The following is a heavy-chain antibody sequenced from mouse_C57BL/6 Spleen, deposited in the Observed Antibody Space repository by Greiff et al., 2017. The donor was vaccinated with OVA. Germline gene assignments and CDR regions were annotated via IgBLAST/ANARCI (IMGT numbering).Heavy chain of an antibody. CDR3: ARVGGGSRGYFDV. CDR1: GFTFSSYA. J-gene: IGHJ1*03. CDR2: ISDGGSYT. V-gene: IGHV5-4*03. Sequence: EVMLVESGGGLVKPGGSLKLSCAASGFTFSSYAMSWVRQTPEKRLEWVATISDGGSYTYYPDNVKGRFTISRDNAKNNLYLQMSHLKSEDTAMYYCARVGGGSRGYFDVWGTGTTVTVSS. D-gene: IGHD1-1*01.